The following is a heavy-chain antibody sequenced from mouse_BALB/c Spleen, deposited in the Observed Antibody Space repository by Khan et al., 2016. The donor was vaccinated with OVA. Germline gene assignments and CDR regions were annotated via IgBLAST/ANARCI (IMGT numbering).Heavy chain of an antibody. D-gene: IGHD2-14*01. CDR1: GYTFTSYD. CDR2: MFPGDGST. Sequence: QVQLQQSGAELVKPGASVKLSCKASGYTFTSYDINWVRQRPEQGLEWIGWMFPGDGSTKYNENFKGKATLTTDKSSSTAYMQRSRLTSEDSGAYFWARGGYGGFAYWGQGTLVTVSA. V-gene: IGHV1-85*01. CDR3: ARGGYGGFAY. J-gene: IGHJ3*01.